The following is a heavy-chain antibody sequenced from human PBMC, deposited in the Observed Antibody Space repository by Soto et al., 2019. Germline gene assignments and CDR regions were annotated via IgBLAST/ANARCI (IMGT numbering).Heavy chain of an antibody. CDR1: GYTFTSYD. V-gene: IGHV1-8*01. CDR3: ARERTSSWRFDY. J-gene: IGHJ4*02. CDR2: MNPNSGNT. D-gene: IGHD6-13*01. Sequence: QVQLVQSGAEVKKPGASVKVSCKASGYTFTSYDINWVRQATGQGLEWMGWMNPNSGNTGYAQKFQGRVTMTRNTSISTAYMELSTLRSEDPAVYYCARERTSSWRFDYCVQGTLVTVSS.